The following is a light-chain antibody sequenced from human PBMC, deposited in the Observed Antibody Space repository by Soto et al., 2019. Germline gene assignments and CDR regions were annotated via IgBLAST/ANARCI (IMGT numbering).Light chain of an antibody. CDR3: QQYKDWPLT. CDR2: DAS. Sequence: EIVMTQSPVTLSVSPGERATLSCRASQSIANDLAWYQQKPGQAPRLLIYDASTRATAIPARFSGGGFGTEFTLTISSLQSEDVAVYYFQQYKDWPLTFGQGTKVEI. CDR1: QSIAND. J-gene: IGKJ1*01. V-gene: IGKV3-15*01.